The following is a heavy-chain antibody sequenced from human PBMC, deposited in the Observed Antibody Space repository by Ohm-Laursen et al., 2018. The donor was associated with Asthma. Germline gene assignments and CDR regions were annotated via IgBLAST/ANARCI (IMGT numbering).Heavy chain of an antibody. CDR2: IYYSGST. V-gene: IGHV4-31*03. J-gene: IGHJ5*02. CDR3: ARHIVVVVAATPLDWFDP. CDR1: GGSISSGGYY. D-gene: IGHD2-15*01. Sequence: SQTLSLTCTVSGGSISSGGYYWSWIRQHPGKGLEWIGYIYYSGSTYYNPSLKSRVTISVDTSKNQFSLKLSSVTAADTAVYYCARHIVVVVAATPLDWFDPWGQGTLVTVSS.